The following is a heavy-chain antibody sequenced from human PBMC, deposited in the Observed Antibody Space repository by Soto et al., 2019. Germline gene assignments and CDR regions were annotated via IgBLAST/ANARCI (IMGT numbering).Heavy chain of an antibody. CDR2: IKQDGSEK. Sequence: GGSLRLSCAASGFTFSSYWMSWVRQAPGKGLEWVANIKQDGSEKYYVDSVKGRFTISRDNAKNSLYLQMNSLRAEDTAVYYCARGQRSYDFWSGYPPPYYYGMDVWGQGATVTVSS. V-gene: IGHV3-7*05. D-gene: IGHD3-3*01. CDR3: ARGQRSYDFWSGYPPPYYYGMDV. CDR1: GFTFSSYW. J-gene: IGHJ6*02.